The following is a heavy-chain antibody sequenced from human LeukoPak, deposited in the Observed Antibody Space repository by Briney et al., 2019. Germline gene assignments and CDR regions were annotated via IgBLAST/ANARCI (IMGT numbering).Heavy chain of an antibody. V-gene: IGHV3-7*01. CDR2: INEDESET. J-gene: IGHJ3*02. CDR3: ARNVLGYSGNAFDI. D-gene: IGHD3-9*01. Sequence: GGSLRLSCAASGFTFSSYNMNWVRQAPGKGLEWVANINEDESETYYVDSVKGRFIISRDNAKNSLYLQMNSLRAEDTAVYYCARNVLGYSGNAFDIWGQGTMLTVSS. CDR1: GFTFSSYN.